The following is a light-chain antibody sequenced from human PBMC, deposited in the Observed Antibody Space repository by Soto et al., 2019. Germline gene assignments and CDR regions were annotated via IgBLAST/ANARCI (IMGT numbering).Light chain of an antibody. CDR1: QNIKNW. Sequence: DIQMNQSPSTLSASVGDRVTIACRASQNIKNWLAWYHQKPGKVPKRLIYTASSLESGVPSRFSGSRSGTAVTLTISSLQADDFATDYCQQYNSYSRGTFGQGTKVEIK. CDR2: TAS. CDR3: QQYNSYSRGT. J-gene: IGKJ1*01. V-gene: IGKV1-5*03.